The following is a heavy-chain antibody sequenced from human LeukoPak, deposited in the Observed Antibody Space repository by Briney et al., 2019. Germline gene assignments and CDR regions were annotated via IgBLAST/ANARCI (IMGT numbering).Heavy chain of an antibody. D-gene: IGHD3-22*01. CDR3: ARHRYDSSGYYSGLFDY. CDR2: ISSSASTI. CDR1: GFTFSDYY. V-gene: IGHV3-11*01. Sequence: GGSLRLSCAASGFTFSDYYMSWIRQAPGKGLEWISYISSSASTIDYADSVKGRFTISRDNAKNSLYLQMNSLRAEDTAVYYCARHRYDSSGYYSGLFDYWGQGTLVTVSS. J-gene: IGHJ4*02.